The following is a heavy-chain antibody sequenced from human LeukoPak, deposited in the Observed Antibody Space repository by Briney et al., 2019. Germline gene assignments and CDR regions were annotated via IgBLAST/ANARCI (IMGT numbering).Heavy chain of an antibody. Sequence: GASVKVSCKASGYTFTSYGISWVRQAPGQGLEWMGWISAYNGNTNYAQKLQGRVTMTTDTSTSTAYMELRSLRSDDTAVYYCAREAAAGRFTYYYYYMDVWGKGTTVTISS. D-gene: IGHD6-13*01. CDR3: AREAAAGRFTYYYYYMDV. CDR2: ISAYNGNT. CDR1: GYTFTSYG. J-gene: IGHJ6*03. V-gene: IGHV1-18*01.